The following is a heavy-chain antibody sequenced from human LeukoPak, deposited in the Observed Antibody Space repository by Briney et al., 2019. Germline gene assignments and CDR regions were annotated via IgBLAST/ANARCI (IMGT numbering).Heavy chain of an antibody. CDR1: GFTFSSYW. J-gene: IGHJ4*02. D-gene: IGHD4-17*01. V-gene: IGHV3-7*04. Sequence: GGSLRLSCAASGFTFSSYWMSWVRQAPGKGLEWVANIKQDGSEKYYVDSVKGRFTISRDNAKNSLYLQMNSLRAEDTAVYYCARGSVTNLPYYFDYWGQGTLVTVSS. CDR2: IKQDGSEK. CDR3: ARGSVTNLPYYFDY.